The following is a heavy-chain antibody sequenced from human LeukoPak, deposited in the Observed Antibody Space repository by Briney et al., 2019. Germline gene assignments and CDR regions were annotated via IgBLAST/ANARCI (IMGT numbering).Heavy chain of an antibody. CDR3: ARALIFPNDDAFDI. CDR2: MNPNSGNT. D-gene: IGHD2-21*01. Sequence: ASVKVSCKASGYTFTSYDINWVRQATGQGLEWMGWMNPNSGNTGYAQKFQGRVTMTRNTSISTAYMELSSLRSEDTAVYYCARALIFPNDDAFDIWGQATMVTVSS. CDR1: GYTFTSYD. V-gene: IGHV1-8*01. J-gene: IGHJ3*02.